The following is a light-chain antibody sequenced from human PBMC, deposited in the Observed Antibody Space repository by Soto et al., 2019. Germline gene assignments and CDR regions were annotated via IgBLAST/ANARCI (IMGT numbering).Light chain of an antibody. CDR2: WAS. CDR3: QQYYIDSR. J-gene: IGKJ1*01. V-gene: IGKV4-1*01. Sequence: DIVMTQSPDSLAVSLGERATINCKSSQSVLYSSNNKNYLAWYQQKPGQPPKLLIYWASTRESGVPDRFSGSGSGTDFTLTISSLQAEDVAFYYCQQYYIDSRFGQGTKVEIK. CDR1: QSVLYSSNNKNY.